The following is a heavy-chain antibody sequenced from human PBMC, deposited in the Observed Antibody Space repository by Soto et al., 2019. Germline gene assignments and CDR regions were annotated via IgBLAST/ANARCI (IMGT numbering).Heavy chain of an antibody. J-gene: IGHJ4*02. CDR3: ARDGYCSGGSCYSVPVFDY. CDR2: IWYDGSNK. CDR1: GFTFSRYG. V-gene: IGHV3-33*01. Sequence: GGSLRLSCAASGFTFSRYGMHWVRQAPGKGLEWVAVIWYDGSNKYYADSVKGRFTISRDNSKNTLYLQMNSLRAEDTAVYYCARDGYCSGGSCYSVPVFDYWGQGTLVTVSP. D-gene: IGHD2-15*01.